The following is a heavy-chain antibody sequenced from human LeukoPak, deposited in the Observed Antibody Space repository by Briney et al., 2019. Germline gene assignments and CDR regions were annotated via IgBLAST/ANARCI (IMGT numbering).Heavy chain of an antibody. J-gene: IGHJ4*02. Sequence: PGGSLRLSCAASGFTFSSYGMSWVRQAPGKGLEWVSAISGSGGSTYYADSVKGRFTISRDNSKNTLYLQMNSLRAEDTAVYYCAKARNYYDSSGLDYWGQGTLVTVSS. V-gene: IGHV3-23*01. CDR1: GFTFSSYG. D-gene: IGHD3-22*01. CDR3: AKARNYYDSSGLDY. CDR2: ISGSGGST.